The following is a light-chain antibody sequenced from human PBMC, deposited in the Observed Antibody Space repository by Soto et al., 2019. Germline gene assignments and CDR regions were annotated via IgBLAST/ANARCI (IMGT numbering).Light chain of an antibody. CDR2: GAS. J-gene: IGKJ5*01. CDR3: QQFGSLVT. Sequence: FTPTPHTLSASKGDQDNITCGASQTINSNYLAWYQQRPDQAPRLLIYGASSRATGIPGRFSGSGSGRDFTLTISRMEPEDIAMYYCQQFGSLVTFGQGTRLEIK. CDR1: QTINSNY. V-gene: IGKV3-20*01.